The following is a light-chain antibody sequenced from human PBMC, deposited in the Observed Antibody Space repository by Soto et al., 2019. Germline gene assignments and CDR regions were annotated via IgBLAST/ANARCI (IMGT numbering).Light chain of an antibody. Sequence: EIVMTQSPATLSVSPGERATLSCRASERVSSNVAWYQQTPGQAPRLLIYGSSTRATGIPARFSGSGSGTEFTLTISSLKSEDFAVYYCQEYNSWPPVHSFGQGTKLEI. J-gene: IGKJ2*03. CDR1: ERVSSN. CDR3: QEYNSWPPVHS. V-gene: IGKV3D-15*01. CDR2: GSS.